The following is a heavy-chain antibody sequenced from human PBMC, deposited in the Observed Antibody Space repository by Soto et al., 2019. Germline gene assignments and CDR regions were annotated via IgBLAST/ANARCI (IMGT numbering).Heavy chain of an antibody. D-gene: IGHD3-10*01. CDR3: ASGPPSGSYYGYYYYYGMDV. CDR1: GGSFSGYY. CDR2: INHSGST. V-gene: IGHV4-34*01. Sequence: SETLSLTCAVYGGSFSGYYWSWIRQPPGKGLEWIGEINHSGSTNYNPSLKSRVTISVDTSKNQFSLKLSSVTAADTAVYYCASGPPSGSYYGYYYYYGMDVWGQGTTVTVSS. J-gene: IGHJ6*02.